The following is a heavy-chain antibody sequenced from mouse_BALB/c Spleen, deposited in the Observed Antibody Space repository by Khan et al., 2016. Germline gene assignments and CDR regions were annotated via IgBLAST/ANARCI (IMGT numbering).Heavy chain of an antibody. CDR1: GDSITSGY. CDR3: ARSNRNDFWFGY. Sequence: VQLQESGPSLVKPSQTLSLTCSVTGDSITSGYWNWIRKFPGNKLEYMGYINYSGSTHYNPYLKSRIAITRDTSKNQYYMQLHSVTSEDIVTYYGARSNRNDFWFGYWGQGTLVTVSA. CDR2: INYSGST. V-gene: IGHV3-8*02. J-gene: IGHJ3*01. D-gene: IGHD2-14*01.